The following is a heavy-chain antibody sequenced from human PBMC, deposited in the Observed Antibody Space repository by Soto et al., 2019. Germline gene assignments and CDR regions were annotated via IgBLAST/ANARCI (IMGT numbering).Heavy chain of an antibody. V-gene: IGHV1-58*01. CDR2: IVLGNGNT. D-gene: IGHD6-19*01. CDR3: ATRIGNIGWYWLDT. Sequence: TSAKVTCKESGLAFGSSAVQWVRQAHGQPLEWIGWIVLGNGNTSYAQKFQQRVTITRDMSTSTAYMEVRSLTYEDTAVYYCATRIGNIGWYWLDTWGQGTLVTVSS. CDR1: GLAFGSSA. J-gene: IGHJ5*02.